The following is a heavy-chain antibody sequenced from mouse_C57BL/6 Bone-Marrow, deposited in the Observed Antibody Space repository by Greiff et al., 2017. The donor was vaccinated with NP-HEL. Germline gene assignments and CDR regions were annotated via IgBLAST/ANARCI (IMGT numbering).Heavy chain of an antibody. CDR1: GFTFSSYG. J-gene: IGHJ3*01. CDR3: ASPYDYDVAWFAY. Sequence: DVQLVESGGDLVKPGGSLKLSCAASGFTFSSYGMSWVRQTPDKRLEWVATISSGDSYTYYPDSVKGRFTISRDNAKNTLYLQMSSLKSEDTAMYYCASPYDYDVAWFAYWGQGTLVTVSA. V-gene: IGHV5-6*01. D-gene: IGHD2-4*01. CDR2: ISSGDSYT.